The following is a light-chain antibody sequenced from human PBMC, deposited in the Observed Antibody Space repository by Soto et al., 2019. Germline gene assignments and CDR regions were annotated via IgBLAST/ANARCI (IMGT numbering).Light chain of an antibody. CDR3: QQRSDWPWT. CDR1: ESVTNY. CDR2: DVS. Sequence: EIVLTQSPATLSLSPGERGTLSCRASESVTNYLAWYQQKPGQAPRLLVYDVSNRDTGIPARFSGGGSGTDFTLTISNLEPEDFAVYYCQQRSDWPWTFGQGTKVEIK. V-gene: IGKV3-11*01. J-gene: IGKJ1*01.